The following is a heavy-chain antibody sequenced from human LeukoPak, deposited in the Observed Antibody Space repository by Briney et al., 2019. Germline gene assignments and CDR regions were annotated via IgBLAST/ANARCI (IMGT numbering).Heavy chain of an antibody. CDR2: INHSGST. CDR3: AIGRIGSSWYIGYYFDY. D-gene: IGHD6-13*01. CDR1: GVSFSGYY. V-gene: IGHV4-34*01. Sequence: SETLSLTCAVYGVSFSGYYWSWLRQPPGKGLEWIGEINHSGSTNYNPSLKSRVTISVDTSKNQFSLKLSSVTAADTAVYYCAIGRIGSSWYIGYYFDYWGQGTLVTVSS. J-gene: IGHJ4*02.